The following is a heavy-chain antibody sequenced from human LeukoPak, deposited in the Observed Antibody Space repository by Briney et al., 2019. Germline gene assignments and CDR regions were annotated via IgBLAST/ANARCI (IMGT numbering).Heavy chain of an antibody. CDR3: ARVHSPYGSGDWYFDL. V-gene: IGHV3-7*01. D-gene: IGHD3-10*01. J-gene: IGHJ2*01. Sequence: GGSLRLSCAASGFTFSSYWMTWVRQAPGKGLEWVANIKQDGSEKYYVDSVKGRFTISRDNAKNSLYLQMNSLRAEDTAVYYCARVHSPYGSGDWYFDLWGRGTLVTVSS. CDR1: GFTFSSYW. CDR2: IKQDGSEK.